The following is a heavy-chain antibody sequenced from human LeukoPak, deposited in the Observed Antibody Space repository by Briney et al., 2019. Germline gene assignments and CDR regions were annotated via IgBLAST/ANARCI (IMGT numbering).Heavy chain of an antibody. CDR2: IYYSGST. Sequence: MTSETLSLTCTVSGGSISSYYWSWIRQPPGKGLEWIGYIYYSGSTNYNPSLKSRVTISVDTSKSQFSLKLSSVTAADTAVYYCARGRGIAAAGTRCDYFDYWGQGTLVTVSS. CDR1: GGSISSYY. CDR3: ARGRGIAAAGTRCDYFDY. V-gene: IGHV4-59*12. D-gene: IGHD6-13*01. J-gene: IGHJ4*02.